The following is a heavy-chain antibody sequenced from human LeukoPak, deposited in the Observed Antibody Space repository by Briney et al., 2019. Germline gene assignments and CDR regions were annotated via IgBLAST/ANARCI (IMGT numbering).Heavy chain of an antibody. Sequence: SETLSLTCTVSGGSISSSSYYWGWIRQPPGKGLEWIGSIYYSGSTYYNPSLKSRVTISVDTSENQFSLKLSSVTAADTAVYYCAGFVVGAIDNWFDPWGQGTLVTVSS. D-gene: IGHD1-26*01. CDR1: GGSISSSSYY. CDR2: IYYSGST. V-gene: IGHV4-39*01. J-gene: IGHJ5*02. CDR3: AGFVVGAIDNWFDP.